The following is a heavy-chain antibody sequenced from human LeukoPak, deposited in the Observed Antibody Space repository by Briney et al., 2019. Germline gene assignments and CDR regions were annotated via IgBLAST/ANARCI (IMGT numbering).Heavy chain of an antibody. CDR1: GYTFTSYG. J-gene: IGHJ4*02. D-gene: IGHD4-17*01. CDR2: ISTYNGNT. Sequence: GASVKDSCKASGYTFTSYGLTWVRQAPGQGLEWMGWISTYNGNTYYAQGLQGRVSMTTDTSTSTAYMELRSLRSDDTAVYYCARPHSYGSTYFDCWGQGTLVTVSS. CDR3: ARPHSYGSTYFDC. V-gene: IGHV1-18*01.